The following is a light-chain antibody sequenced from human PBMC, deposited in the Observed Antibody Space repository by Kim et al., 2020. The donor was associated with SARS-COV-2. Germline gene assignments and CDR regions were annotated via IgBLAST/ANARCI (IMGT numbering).Light chain of an antibody. J-gene: IGKJ4*01. CDR3: QHSYTTPPT. CDR1: HSISYY. Sequence: ASVGGRIIITCRARHSISYYLNWYQHTPGKAPKLLISGAASLLSGVPSRFSGSGSGTDFTLTISSLQPEDSATYYCQHSYTTPPTFGGGTKVDIK. CDR2: GAA. V-gene: IGKV1-39*01.